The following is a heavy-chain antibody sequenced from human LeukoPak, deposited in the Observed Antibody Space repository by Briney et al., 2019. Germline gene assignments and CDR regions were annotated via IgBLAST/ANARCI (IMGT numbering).Heavy chain of an antibody. D-gene: IGHD3-10*01. CDR1: GFTFSNYA. J-gene: IGHJ4*02. Sequence: GGSLRLSCAASGFTFSNYAMSWVRQAPGKGLEWVSTISSSGSSTYYADSVKGRFTISRDNSKNTLYLQMSSLRAEDTALYYCARDRGPYYGSGCYDNWGQGTLVTVSS. V-gene: IGHV3-23*01. CDR3: ARDRGPYYGSGCYDN. CDR2: ISSSGSST.